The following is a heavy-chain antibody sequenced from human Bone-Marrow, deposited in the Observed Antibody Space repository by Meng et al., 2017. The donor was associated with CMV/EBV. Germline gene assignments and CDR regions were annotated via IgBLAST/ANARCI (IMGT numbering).Heavy chain of an antibody. CDR1: GFTVSSNY. Sequence: GESLKISCAASGFTVSSNYMSWVRQAPGKELEWVSVIYSGGSTYYADSVKGRFTISRDNAKNSLYLQMNSLRAEDTAVYYCARDLMGSPYDLYGMDVWGQGTTVTVSS. CDR3: ARDLMGSPYDLYGMDV. CDR2: IYSGGST. V-gene: IGHV3-53*01. J-gene: IGHJ6*02. D-gene: IGHD2-8*01.